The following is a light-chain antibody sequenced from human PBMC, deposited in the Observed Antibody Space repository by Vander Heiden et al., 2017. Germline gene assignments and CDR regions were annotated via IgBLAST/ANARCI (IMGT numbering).Light chain of an antibody. CDR2: VAS. V-gene: IGKV1-27*01. CDR3: QKYNNAPHT. Sequence: DIHMPQSPSSLSASVGDRVTNICRASQDISNYLAWYQQKPGKVPKLLLHVASTLQSGIPSRFSGSGSGTDFTLTISSLQPEDVATYYCQKYNNAPHTFGEGTKVEIE. CDR1: QDISNY. J-gene: IGKJ4*01.